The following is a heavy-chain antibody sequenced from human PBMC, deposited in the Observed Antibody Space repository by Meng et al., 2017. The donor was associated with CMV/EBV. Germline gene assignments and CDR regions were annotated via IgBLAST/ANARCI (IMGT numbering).Heavy chain of an antibody. Sequence: GESLKISCAASGFTFSSYSMNWVRQAPGKGLEWVSSISSSSRYIYYADSVKGRFNISRDNPKNSLYLQMNSLRAEDTAVYYCARDSRSYYGDYYYYGMDVWGQGTTVTVSS. J-gene: IGHJ6*02. CDR3: ARDSRSYYGDYYYYGMDV. V-gene: IGHV3-21*01. CDR1: GFTFSSYS. D-gene: IGHD4-17*01. CDR2: ISSSSRYI.